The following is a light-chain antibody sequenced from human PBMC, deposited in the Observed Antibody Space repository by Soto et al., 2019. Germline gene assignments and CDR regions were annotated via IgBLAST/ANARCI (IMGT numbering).Light chain of an antibody. CDR1: RSNIGNNY. V-gene: IGLV1-51*01. Sequence: QSALTQPPSVSGAPGQKVTISCSGSRSNIGNNYVSWYQQLPGTAPKLLIYDNNKRPSGIPDRFSGSKSGTSATLGITGLQTGDEADYYCGTWDSSLSVYVFGTGTKVTVL. CDR3: GTWDSSLSVYV. CDR2: DNN. J-gene: IGLJ1*01.